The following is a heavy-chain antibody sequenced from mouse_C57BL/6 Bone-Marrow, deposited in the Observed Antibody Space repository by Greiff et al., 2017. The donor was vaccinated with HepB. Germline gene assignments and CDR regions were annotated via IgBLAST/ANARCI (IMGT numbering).Heavy chain of an antibody. Sequence: QVQLQQSGAELARPGASVKLSCKASGYTFTSYGISWVKQRTGQGLEWIGEIYPRGGNTYYNEKFKGKATLTADKSSSTAYMELRSLTSEDSAVYFCAGSYGSSYRYFDVWGTGTTVTVSS. D-gene: IGHD1-1*01. CDR3: AGSYGSSYRYFDV. J-gene: IGHJ1*03. CDR1: GYTFTSYG. CDR2: IYPRGGNT. V-gene: IGHV1-81*01.